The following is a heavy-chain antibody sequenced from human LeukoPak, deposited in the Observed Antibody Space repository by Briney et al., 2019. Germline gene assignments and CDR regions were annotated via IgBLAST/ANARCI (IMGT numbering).Heavy chain of an antibody. CDR2: IYPGDSET. D-gene: IGHD2-2*01. Sequence: GESLKISCKGSGYSFTSYWIGWVRQMPGKGLEWMGIIYPGDSETRYSPSFQGQVTISADKSISTASLQWSSLKASDTAMYYCARHNRDASQQTRNLDYWGQGTLVTVSS. CDR1: GYSFTSYW. J-gene: IGHJ4*02. V-gene: IGHV5-51*01. CDR3: ARHNRDASQQTRNLDY.